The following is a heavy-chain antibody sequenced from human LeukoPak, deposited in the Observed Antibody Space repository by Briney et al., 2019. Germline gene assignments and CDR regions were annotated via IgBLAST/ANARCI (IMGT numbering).Heavy chain of an antibody. Sequence: PSETLSLTCTVSGYSISSGYYWGWIRQPPGKGLEWIGSIYHSGSTYYNPSLKSRVTISVDTSKNQFSLKLSSVTAADTAAYYCARDHVWSSASYFDYWGQGILVTVSS. D-gene: IGHD2-2*01. CDR3: ARDHVWSSASYFDY. V-gene: IGHV4-38-2*02. CDR2: IYHSGST. J-gene: IGHJ4*02. CDR1: GYSISSGYY.